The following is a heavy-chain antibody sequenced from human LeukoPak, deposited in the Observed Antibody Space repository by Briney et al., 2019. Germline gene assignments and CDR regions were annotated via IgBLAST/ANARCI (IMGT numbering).Heavy chain of an antibody. V-gene: IGHV4-34*01. Sequence: SETLSLTCAVYGGSFSGYYWSWIRQPPGKGLEWIGEINHSGSTNYNPFLKSRVTISVDTSKNQFSLKLSSVTAADTAVYYCASPPDVWGKGTTVTVSS. CDR2: INHSGST. CDR1: GGSFSGYY. J-gene: IGHJ6*04. CDR3: ASPPDV.